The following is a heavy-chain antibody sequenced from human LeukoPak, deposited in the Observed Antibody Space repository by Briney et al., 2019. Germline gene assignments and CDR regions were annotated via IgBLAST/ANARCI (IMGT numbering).Heavy chain of an antibody. CDR2: ISWNGGII. V-gene: IGHV3-9*01. D-gene: IGHD3-10*01. CDR1: GFPFSSYW. CDR3: AKGGLRLYFGQFHY. Sequence: GGSLRLSCVVSGFPFSSYWMGWARQAPGKGLEWVSGISWNGGIIGYADSVKGRFTISRDSAKNSLYLQMNSLRVEDTALYYCAKGGLRLYFGQFHYWGQGTLVTVSS. J-gene: IGHJ4*02.